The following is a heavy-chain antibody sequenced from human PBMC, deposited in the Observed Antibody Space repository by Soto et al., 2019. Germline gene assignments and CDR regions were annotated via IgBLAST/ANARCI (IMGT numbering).Heavy chain of an antibody. CDR1: GGSFSGYY. J-gene: IGHJ6*02. V-gene: IGHV4-34*01. CDR3: ARDRITIFGVVINYYYGMDV. D-gene: IGHD3-3*01. CDR2: INHSGST. Sequence: KPSETLSLTCAVYGGSFSGYYWSWIRQPPGKGLEWIGEINHSGSTNYNPSLKSRVTISVDTSKNQFSLKLSSVTAADTAVYYCARDRITIFGVVINYYYGMDVWGQGTTVTVS.